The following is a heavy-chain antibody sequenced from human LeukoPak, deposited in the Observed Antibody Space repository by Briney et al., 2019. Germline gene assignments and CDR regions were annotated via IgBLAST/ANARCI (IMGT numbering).Heavy chain of an antibody. CDR1: GGSTSSGDYF. J-gene: IGHJ4*02. Sequence: SETLSLTCTVSGGSTSSGDYFWSWIRQPPGQGLEWIGYIYYSGTTYYNPPLKSRVSISVDTSKNQFSLNLRSVSAADTAVYYCARETVSGHSDSWGQGTLVTVSS. CDR2: IYYSGTT. V-gene: IGHV4-30-4*01. D-gene: IGHD6-19*01. CDR3: ARETVSGHSDS.